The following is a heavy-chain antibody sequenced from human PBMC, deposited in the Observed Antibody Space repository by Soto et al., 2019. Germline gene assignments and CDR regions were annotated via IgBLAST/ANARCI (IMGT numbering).Heavy chain of an antibody. CDR2: IYWDDDK. Sequence: QITLNESGPTVVRPTETLTLTCRFSGFSLTTSGVVVGWIRQSPGKAPEWLALIYWDDDKRYSASLKSRLTITKDTSKNQVVPTVSDLDPTDTATYYCAYRVLRTVFGLVTTTAIYFDFWGQGTPVAVSS. J-gene: IGHJ4*02. V-gene: IGHV2-5*02. CDR3: AYRVLRTVFGLVTTTAIYFDF. D-gene: IGHD3-3*01. CDR1: GFSLTTSGVV.